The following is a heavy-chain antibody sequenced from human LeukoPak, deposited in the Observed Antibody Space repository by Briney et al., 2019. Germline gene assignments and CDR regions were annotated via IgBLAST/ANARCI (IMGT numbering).Heavy chain of an antibody. CDR3: AADLAAAGTYDY. J-gene: IGHJ4*02. Sequence: SVKVSCKASGFTFTSSAVQWVRQARGQRLEWIGWIVVGSGNTNYAQKFQERVTITRDMSTSTAYMELGSLRSEDTAVYYCAADLAAAGTYDYWGQGTLVTVSS. CDR2: IVVGSGNT. D-gene: IGHD6-13*01. CDR1: GFTFTSSA. V-gene: IGHV1-58*01.